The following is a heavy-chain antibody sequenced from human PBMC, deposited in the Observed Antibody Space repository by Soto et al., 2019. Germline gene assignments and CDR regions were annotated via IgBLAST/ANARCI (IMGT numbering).Heavy chain of an antibody. CDR1: GFTFSSYA. CDR2: ISGSGGST. Sequence: EVLLLESGGGLVQPGGSLRLSFAASGFTFSSYAMRWVRQAPVKGLEWVSAISGSGGSTYYADSVKGRFTISRDNSKNTLYLQMNSLRAEDTAVYYCARRGSGSDYDYWGQGTLVTVSS. V-gene: IGHV3-23*01. CDR3: ARRGSGSDYDY. D-gene: IGHD1-26*01. J-gene: IGHJ4*02.